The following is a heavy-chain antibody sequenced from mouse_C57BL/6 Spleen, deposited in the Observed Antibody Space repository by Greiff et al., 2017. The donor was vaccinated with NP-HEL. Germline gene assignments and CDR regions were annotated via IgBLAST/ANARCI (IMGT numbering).Heavy chain of an antibody. V-gene: IGHV5-4*03. D-gene: IGHD2-3*01. Sequence: EVKLVESGGGLVKPGGSLKLSCAASGFTFSSYAMSWVRQTPEKRLAWVATISDGGSYTYSPDNVKGRFTISRDNAKNNLYLQMSHLKSEDTAMYYCARGGGLYDASLDFDYWGQGTTLTVSS. CDR2: ISDGGSYT. J-gene: IGHJ2*01. CDR1: GFTFSSYA. CDR3: ARGGGLYDASLDFDY.